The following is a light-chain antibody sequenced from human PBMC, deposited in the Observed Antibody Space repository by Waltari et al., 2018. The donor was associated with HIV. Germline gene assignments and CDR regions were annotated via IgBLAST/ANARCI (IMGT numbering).Light chain of an antibody. V-gene: IGLV1-36*01. CDR3: AAWDDGLNGVI. CDR2: NDD. J-gene: IGLJ2*01. CDR1: DSNIGSHA. Sequence: QSVLTQSPSVSEAPGQSVTIYCSGSDSNIGSHAVTWYQQFPGKPPRLLVYNDDLILAGVSDRFSASKSGTSASLAINVLQSEHESHYYCAAWDDGLNGVIFGGGTKVTVL.